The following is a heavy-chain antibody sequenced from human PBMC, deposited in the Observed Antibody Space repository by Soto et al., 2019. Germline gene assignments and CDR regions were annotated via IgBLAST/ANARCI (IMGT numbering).Heavy chain of an antibody. Sequence: QVQLQESGPGLVKPSQTLSLTCTVSGGSISSGDYYWSWIRQPPGKGLEWIGYIYYSGSTYYNPSLKSRVTISVDTSKNQFSLKLSSVTAADTAVYYCARVAGEEDYYDSSSFDYWGQGTLVTVSS. D-gene: IGHD3-22*01. J-gene: IGHJ4*02. V-gene: IGHV4-30-4*01. CDR2: IYYSGST. CDR1: GGSISSGDYY. CDR3: ARVAGEEDYYDSSSFDY.